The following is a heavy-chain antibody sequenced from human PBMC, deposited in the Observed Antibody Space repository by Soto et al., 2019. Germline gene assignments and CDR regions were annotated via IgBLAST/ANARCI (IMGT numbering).Heavy chain of an antibody. D-gene: IGHD6-19*01. J-gene: IGHJ4*02. CDR2: IKSKAYGGTT. Sequence: GVLRLSCTASGFTFGDYAMSWVRQAPGKGLEWVGFIKSKAYGGTTEYAASVKGRFTISRDDSKSIAYLQMNSLKTEDTAVYYCTRDQWPLYSSGLYYFDYWGQGTLVTVSS. V-gene: IGHV3-49*04. CDR1: GFTFGDYA. CDR3: TRDQWPLYSSGLYYFDY.